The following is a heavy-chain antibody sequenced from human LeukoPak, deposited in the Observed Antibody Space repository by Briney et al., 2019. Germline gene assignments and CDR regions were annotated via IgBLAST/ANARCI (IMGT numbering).Heavy chain of an antibody. Sequence: PGGSLRLSCAASGFTFNTYAMSWVRQAPGKGLEWVSAISAGGGTTYYADSVKGRFTISRDNSKNTLFLQMNSLRAEDTAVYYCAKDWGSGGWYYFDYWGQGTLVTVSS. CDR2: ISAGGGTT. J-gene: IGHJ4*02. CDR3: AKDWGSGGWYYFDY. V-gene: IGHV3-23*01. D-gene: IGHD6-19*01. CDR1: GFTFNTYA.